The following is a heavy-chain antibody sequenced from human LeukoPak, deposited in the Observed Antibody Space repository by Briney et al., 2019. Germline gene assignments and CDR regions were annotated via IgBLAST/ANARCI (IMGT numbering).Heavy chain of an antibody. V-gene: IGHV3-30*19. D-gene: IGHD6-13*01. CDR1: GFTFSSYG. CDR3: ARAIRAPGTPENAFDI. Sequence: GGSLRLSCAASGFTFSSYGMHWVRQAPGEGLEWMAVISRDGTDKYYADSVKGRLTISRDNSQSTLYLHMNSLSTEDTALYYCARAIRAPGTPENAFDIWGQGTMVTVSS. J-gene: IGHJ3*02. CDR2: ISRDGTDK.